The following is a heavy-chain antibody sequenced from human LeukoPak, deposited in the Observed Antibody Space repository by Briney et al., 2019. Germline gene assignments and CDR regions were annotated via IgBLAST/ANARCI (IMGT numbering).Heavy chain of an antibody. CDR1: GFTFSSYG. CDR3: AKGLTITLGYYYIDV. J-gene: IGHJ6*03. CDR2: IWYDGSNK. D-gene: IGHD4/OR15-4a*01. V-gene: IGHV3-33*06. Sequence: GRSLRLSCAASGFTFSSYGMHWVRQAPGKGLEWVAVIWYDGSNKYYADYVKGRFTISRDNSKNTLYLQMNSLRAEDTAVYYCAKGLTITLGYYYIDVWGKGTTVTVSS.